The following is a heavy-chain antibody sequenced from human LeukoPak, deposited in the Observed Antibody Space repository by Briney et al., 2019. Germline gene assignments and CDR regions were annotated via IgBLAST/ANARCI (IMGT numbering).Heavy chain of an antibody. D-gene: IGHD2-21*02. Sequence: PSETLSLTCTVSGDSTSSSSFYWGWIRQPPGKGLGWIGSVYSSGSTYNNPSLKSRLTISLDTSKTQFSLKLSSVTAADTAVYYCARGAYCGGDCVFDYWGQGTPVTVSS. CDR2: VYSSGST. V-gene: IGHV4-39*07. CDR1: GDSTSSSSFY. CDR3: ARGAYCGGDCVFDY. J-gene: IGHJ4*02.